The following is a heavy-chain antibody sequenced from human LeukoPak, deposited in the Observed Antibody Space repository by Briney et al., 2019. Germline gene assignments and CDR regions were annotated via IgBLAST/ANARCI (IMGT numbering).Heavy chain of an antibody. CDR2: INPSDGAT. CDR3: AREQRAGLSGNLGGLFASYYTYYYMDV. Sequence: ASVKVSCKASGNTFTKYYIHWVRQAPGQGLAWMGMINPSDGATTYAQRFQGRVNMTRDMSTTTVYMDLRSLRSEDTAVYFCAREQRAGLSGNLGGLFASYYTYYYMDVWGRGTTVTVSS. V-gene: IGHV1-46*01. CDR1: GNTFTKYY. J-gene: IGHJ6*03. D-gene: IGHD3-16*01.